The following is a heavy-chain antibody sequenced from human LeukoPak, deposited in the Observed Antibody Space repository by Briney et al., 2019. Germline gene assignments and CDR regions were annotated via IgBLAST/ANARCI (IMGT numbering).Heavy chain of an antibody. CDR2: ISSSSSYI. CDR1: GFTFSSYS. V-gene: IGHV3-21*01. D-gene: IGHD3-22*01. Sequence: GGSLRLSCAASGFTFSSYSMNWVRQAPGKGLEWVSSISSSSSYIYYADSVKGRFTISRDNAKNSLYLQMNSLRAEDTAIYYCAREGGYYDSSGYYDKAFDYWGQGTLVTVSS. J-gene: IGHJ4*02. CDR3: AREGGYYDSSGYYDKAFDY.